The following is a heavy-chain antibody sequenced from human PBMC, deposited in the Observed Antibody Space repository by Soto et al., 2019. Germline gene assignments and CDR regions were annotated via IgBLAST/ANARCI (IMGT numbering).Heavy chain of an antibody. V-gene: IGHV4-34*01. Sequence: PSETLSLTCAVYGGSFSGYYWSWIRQPPGKGLEWIGEINHSGSTNYNPSLKSRVTISVDTSKNQFSLKLSSVTAADTAVYYCARVTNYYGSGSYPVSPYYFDYWGQGTLVTVSS. CDR1: GGSFSGYY. CDR3: ARVTNYYGSGSYPVSPYYFDY. D-gene: IGHD3-10*01. J-gene: IGHJ4*02. CDR2: INHSGST.